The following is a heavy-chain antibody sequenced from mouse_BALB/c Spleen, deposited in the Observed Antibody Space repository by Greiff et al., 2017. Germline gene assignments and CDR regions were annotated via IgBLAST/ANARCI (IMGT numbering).Heavy chain of an antibody. CDR1: GFSLTSYG. V-gene: IGHV2-9*02. CDR2: IWAGGST. CDR3: ARDDGNPFAY. D-gene: IGHD2-3*01. J-gene: IGHJ3*01. Sequence: VQGVESGPGLVAPSQSLSITCTVSGFSLTSYGVHWVRQPPGKGLEWLGVIWAGGSTNYNSALMSRLSISKDNSKSQVFLKMNSLQTDDTAMYYCARDDGNPFAYWGQGTLVTVSA.